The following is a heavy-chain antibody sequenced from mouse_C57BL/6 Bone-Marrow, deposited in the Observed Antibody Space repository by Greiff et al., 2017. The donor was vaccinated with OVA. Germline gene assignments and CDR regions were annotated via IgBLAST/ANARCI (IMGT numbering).Heavy chain of an antibody. CDR3: ARPRGFAY. J-gene: IGHJ3*01. V-gene: IGHV5-12*01. CDR2: ISNGGGST. CDR1: GFTFSDYY. Sequence: EVKLAESGGGLVQPGGSLKLSCAASGFTFSDYYMYWVRQTPEKRLEWVAYISNGGGSTYYPDTVKGRFTISRDNAKNTLYLQMSRLKSEDTAMYYCARPRGFAYWGQGTLVTVSA.